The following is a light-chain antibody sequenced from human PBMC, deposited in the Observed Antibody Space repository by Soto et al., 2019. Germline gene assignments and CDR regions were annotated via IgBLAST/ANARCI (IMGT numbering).Light chain of an antibody. V-gene: IGKV3-15*01. J-gene: IGKJ2*01. Sequence: EIVMTQSPATLSVSPGERATLSCRASQSISSSLAWYQQKPGQAPRPLIYGASTRATGIPARFSGSGSGTEFCLTISSQQSEDFAVYYCQQYNNGPTYTFGQGTKLEIK. CDR1: QSISSS. CDR3: QQYNNGPTYT. CDR2: GAS.